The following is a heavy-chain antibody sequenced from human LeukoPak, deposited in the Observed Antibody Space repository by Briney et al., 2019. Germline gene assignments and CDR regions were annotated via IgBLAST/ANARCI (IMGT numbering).Heavy chain of an antibody. CDR2: NNGDGSTT. Sequence: GGSLRLSCVASGFSLSGYWVYLVRQAPGKGLMYNSRNNGDGSTTNYADVVKGRFTMSRDNVKNTLYLQMNSLRVEDTAVYYCARDPRNVGLAPWGQGTLVTVSS. J-gene: IGHJ5*02. V-gene: IGHV3-74*01. CDR3: ARDPRNVGLAP. CDR1: GFSLSGYW. D-gene: IGHD2-15*01.